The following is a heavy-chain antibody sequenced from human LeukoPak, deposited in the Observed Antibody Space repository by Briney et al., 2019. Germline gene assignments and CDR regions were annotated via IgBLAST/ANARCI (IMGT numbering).Heavy chain of an antibody. CDR2: IYTSGST. CDR3: ARELYVNSFDI. Sequence: SETLSLTCTVSGDSISSSNWSWIRQPAGKGLEWIGRIYTSGSTNYNPSLKSRVTMSVDTSKNQFSLKLSSVTAADTAVYYCARELYVNSFDIWGQGTMVTVSS. D-gene: IGHD2-2*02. J-gene: IGHJ3*02. V-gene: IGHV4-4*07. CDR1: GDSISSSN.